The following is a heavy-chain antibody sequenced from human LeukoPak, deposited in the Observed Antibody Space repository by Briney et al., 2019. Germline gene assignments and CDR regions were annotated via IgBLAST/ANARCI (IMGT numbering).Heavy chain of an antibody. Sequence: GASLKTSWKGSESSFTNYWIGWVRQMPGKGLEWMGIIYPGDSDTRYSPSFQGQVTISADKSISTAYLQWSSLKASDTAMYYCARLIAAAGIDYWGQGTLVTVSS. D-gene: IGHD6-13*01. CDR3: ARLIAAAGIDY. CDR2: IYPGDSDT. CDR1: ESSFTNYW. J-gene: IGHJ4*02. V-gene: IGHV5-51*01.